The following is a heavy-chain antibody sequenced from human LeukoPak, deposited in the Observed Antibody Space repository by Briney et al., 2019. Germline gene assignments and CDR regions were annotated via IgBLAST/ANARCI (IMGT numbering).Heavy chain of an antibody. V-gene: IGHV6-1*01. D-gene: IGHD6-19*01. Sequence: SQTLSLTCVVSGDSVSNNNAAWNWIRQSPAGGLEWLGRTYSRSKWYNDYAVSVKSRITISPDSYKNQFSLQLNSVTPDDTVVYFCARDIVAVGGFDYWGQGTLVTVSS. CDR1: GDSVSNNNAA. J-gene: IGHJ4*02. CDR2: TYSRSKWYN. CDR3: ARDIVAVGGFDY.